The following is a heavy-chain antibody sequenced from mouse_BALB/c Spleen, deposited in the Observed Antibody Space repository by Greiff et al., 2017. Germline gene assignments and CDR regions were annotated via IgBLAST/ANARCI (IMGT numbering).Heavy chain of an antibody. V-gene: IGHV2-6-7*01. J-gene: IGHJ4*01. CDR1: GFSLTGYG. Sequence: VQRVESGPGLVAPSQSLSITCTVSGFSLTGYGVNWVRQPPGKGLEWLGMIWGDGSTDYNSALKSRLSISKDNSKSQVFLKMNSLQTDDTARYYCASYTGYYAMDYWGQGTSVTVSS. CDR2: IWGDGST. CDR3: ASYTGYYAMDY. D-gene: IGHD1-1*01.